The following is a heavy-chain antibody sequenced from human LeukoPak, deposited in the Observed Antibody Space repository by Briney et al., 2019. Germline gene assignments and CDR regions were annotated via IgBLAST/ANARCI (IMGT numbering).Heavy chain of an antibody. CDR2: IWYDGSNK. J-gene: IGHJ4*02. V-gene: IGHV3-33*01. CDR3: ARSGGYCAGGSCSPDY. D-gene: IGHD2-8*02. Sequence: PGGSLRLSCAASGFTFSSYGMHWVRQAPGKGLEWVAVIWYDGSNKYYADSVKGRFTISRDNSKNTVYLQMSSLSAEDTALYYCARSGGYCAGGSCSPDYWGQGTLVTVSS. CDR1: GFTFSSYG.